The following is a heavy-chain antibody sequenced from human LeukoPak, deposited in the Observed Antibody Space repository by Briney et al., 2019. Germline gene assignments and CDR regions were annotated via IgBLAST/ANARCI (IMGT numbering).Heavy chain of an antibody. CDR3: ARVESSQWLVGVVDY. D-gene: IGHD6-19*01. CDR2: IYYSGST. J-gene: IGHJ4*02. Sequence: SETLSLTCTVSGGSISSGDYYWGWIRQPPGKGLEWIGSIYYSGSTYYNPSLKSRVTISVDTSKNQFSLKLSSVTAADTAVYYCARVESSQWLVGVVDYWGQGTLVTVSS. V-gene: IGHV4-39*07. CDR1: GGSISSGDYY.